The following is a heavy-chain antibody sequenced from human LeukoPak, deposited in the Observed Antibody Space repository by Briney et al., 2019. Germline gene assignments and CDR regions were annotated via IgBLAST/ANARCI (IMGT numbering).Heavy chain of an antibody. J-gene: IGHJ4*02. Sequence: GRSLRLYCAASGFTFDDYAMHWVRQAPGKGLEWVSGISWNSGSIGYADSVKGRFTISRDNAKNSLYLQMNSLRAEDTALYHCAKDIGRGAFDYWGQGTLVTVSS. CDR1: GFTFDDYA. V-gene: IGHV3-9*01. CDR3: AKDIGRGAFDY. CDR2: ISWNSGSI.